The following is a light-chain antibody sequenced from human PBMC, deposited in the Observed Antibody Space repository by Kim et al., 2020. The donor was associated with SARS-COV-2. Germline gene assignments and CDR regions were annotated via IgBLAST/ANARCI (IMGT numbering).Light chain of an antibody. CDR1: NMGSKN. J-gene: IGLJ2*01. CDR3: QVWDSSTVV. V-gene: IGLV3-9*01. Sequence: SVALGQTARITCGGDNMGSKNVRWYQQKPGQAPVLVIYRDSNRPSGIPERFSGSNSGNTATLTISGAQARDEADYYCQVWDSSTVVFGGGTKLTVL. CDR2: RDS.